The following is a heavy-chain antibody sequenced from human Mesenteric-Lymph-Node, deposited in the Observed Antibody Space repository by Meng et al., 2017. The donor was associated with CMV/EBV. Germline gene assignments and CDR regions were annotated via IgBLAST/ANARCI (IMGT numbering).Heavy chain of an antibody. D-gene: IGHD4-23*01. CDR2: ISSSSSTI. CDR3: ARGVQGSNPGEYYFDY. CDR1: GFTFSSYS. Sequence: GGSLRLSCAASGFTFSSYSMNWVRQAPGKGLEWVSYISSSSSTIYYADSVKGRFTISRDNAKNSLYLQMNSLRAEDTAVYYCARGVQGSNPGEYYFDYWGQGTLVTVSS. J-gene: IGHJ4*02. V-gene: IGHV3-48*04.